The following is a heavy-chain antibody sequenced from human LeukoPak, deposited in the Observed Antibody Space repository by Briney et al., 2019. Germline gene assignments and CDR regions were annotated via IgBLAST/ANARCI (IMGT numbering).Heavy chain of an antibody. D-gene: IGHD3-3*01. CDR3: ARGGYDFVYYYYGMDV. Sequence: GPVKVSCKTSGYTFTGYYMHWVRQAPGQGLEWMGRINPNSGGTNYAQKFQGRVTMTRDTSISTAYMELSRLRSDDTAVYYCARGGYDFVYYYYGMDVWGQGTTVTVSS. V-gene: IGHV1-2*06. CDR2: INPNSGGT. CDR1: GYTFTGYY. J-gene: IGHJ6*02.